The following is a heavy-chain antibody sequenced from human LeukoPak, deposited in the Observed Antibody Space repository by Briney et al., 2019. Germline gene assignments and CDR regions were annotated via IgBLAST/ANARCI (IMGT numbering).Heavy chain of an antibody. CDR2: INSSGGTI. CDR1: GFTFSDYY. J-gene: IGHJ4*02. V-gene: IGHV3-11*01. CDR3: ARDRWYSSGWYYFDY. D-gene: IGHD6-19*01. Sequence: PGGSLRLSCAASGFTFSDYYMSWIRQAPGKGLERVSYINSSGGTIYYADSVKGRFTISRDNAKNSLYLQMNSLRVEDTAVYYCARDRWYSSGWYYFDYWGQGTLVTVSS.